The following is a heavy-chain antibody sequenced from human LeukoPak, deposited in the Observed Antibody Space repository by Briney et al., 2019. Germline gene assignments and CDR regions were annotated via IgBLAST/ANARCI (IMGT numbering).Heavy chain of an antibody. J-gene: IGHJ4*02. CDR3: ARVSYYGSGSYYGVSDY. D-gene: IGHD3-10*01. Sequence: ASVKVSCKASGYTFTSYDINWVRQAPGQGLEWMGWISAYNGNTNYAQKLQGRVTMTTDTSTSTAYMELRSLRSDDTAVYYCARVSYYGSGSYYGVSDYWGQGTLVTVSS. CDR2: ISAYNGNT. CDR1: GYTFTSYD. V-gene: IGHV1-18*01.